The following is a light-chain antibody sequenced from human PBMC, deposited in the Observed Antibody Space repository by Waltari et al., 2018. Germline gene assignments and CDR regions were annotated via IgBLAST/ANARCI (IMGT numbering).Light chain of an antibody. J-gene: IGKJ5*01. CDR3: QQRANWPIT. CDR2: KAS. Sequence: CRASQSISSWLAWYQQKPGKAPKLLIYKASSLESGVPSRFSGSGSGTEFTLTISSLQPDDFATYYCQQRANWPITFGQGTRLEIK. CDR1: QSISSW. V-gene: IGKV1-5*03.